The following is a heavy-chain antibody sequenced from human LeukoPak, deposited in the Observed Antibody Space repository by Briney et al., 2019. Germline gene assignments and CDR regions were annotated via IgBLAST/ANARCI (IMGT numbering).Heavy chain of an antibody. J-gene: IGHJ4*02. V-gene: IGHV1-46*01. D-gene: IGHD3-9*01. CDR3: ARGPSRDYDILTGYYSLDY. CDR1: GYTFTSYY. CDR2: TNPSGGST. Sequence: ASVKVSCKASGYTFTSYYMHWVRQAPGQGLEWMGITNPSGGSTSYAQKFQGRVTMTRDMSTSTVYMELSSLRSEDTAVYCCARGPSRDYDILTGYYSLDYWGQGTLVTVSS.